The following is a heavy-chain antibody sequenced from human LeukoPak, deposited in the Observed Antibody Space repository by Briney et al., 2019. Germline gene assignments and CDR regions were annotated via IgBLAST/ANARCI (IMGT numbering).Heavy chain of an antibody. CDR2: INPDESST. J-gene: IGHJ4*02. CDR3: ARGGLEPVDY. V-gene: IGHV3-74*01. D-gene: IGHD1-1*01. CDR1: GFTFSTYW. Sequence: GGSLRLSCAASGFTFSTYWMHCVRQAPGKGLVWVSRINPDESSTSYADSVKGRFTISRDNAKNTLYLQLNSLRDDDTAVYYCARGGLEPVDYWGQGTLVTVSS.